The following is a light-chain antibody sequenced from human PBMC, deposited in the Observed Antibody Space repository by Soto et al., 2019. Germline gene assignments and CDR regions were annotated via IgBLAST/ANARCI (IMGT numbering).Light chain of an antibody. CDR2: DVD. V-gene: IGLV2-11*01. CDR3: CSYVGSSSTWV. Sequence: QSALTQPRSVSGSPGQSVTISCAGTRSDVGGYNYVSWYQHHPGKAPKLTIYDVDKRPSGVPDRFSGSKSGNTASLTISGLQAEDEADYYCCSYVGSSSTWVFGGGTKLTVL. J-gene: IGLJ3*02. CDR1: RSDVGGYNY.